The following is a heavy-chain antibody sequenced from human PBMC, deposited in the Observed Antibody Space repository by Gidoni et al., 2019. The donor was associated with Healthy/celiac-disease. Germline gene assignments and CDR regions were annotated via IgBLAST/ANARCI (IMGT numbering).Heavy chain of an antibody. CDR1: GFTFSSYA. V-gene: IGHV3-23*01. Sequence: EVQLLESGGGLVQPGGSLGLYCAASGFTFSSYAMSWGRQAPGKGLEWVSAISGSGGSTYYADSVKGRFTISRDNSKNTLYLQMNSLRAEDTAVYYCANGQNYDFWSGYPYNWFDPWGQGTLVTVSS. J-gene: IGHJ5*02. CDR3: ANGQNYDFWSGYPYNWFDP. CDR2: ISGSGGST. D-gene: IGHD3-3*01.